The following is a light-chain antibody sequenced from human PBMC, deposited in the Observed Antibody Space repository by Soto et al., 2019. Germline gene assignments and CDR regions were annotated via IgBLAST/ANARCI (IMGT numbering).Light chain of an antibody. CDR1: QSVSSY. Sequence: EIVVTQSPATLSLSPGERATLSCRASQSVSSYLAWYQQKPGQAPRLLIYDASNRATGIPARFSGSGCGTDFTLTISSLEPEDFAVYYCQQRSNWQGATFGGGTKVEIK. CDR3: QQRSNWQGAT. J-gene: IGKJ4*01. CDR2: DAS. V-gene: IGKV3-11*01.